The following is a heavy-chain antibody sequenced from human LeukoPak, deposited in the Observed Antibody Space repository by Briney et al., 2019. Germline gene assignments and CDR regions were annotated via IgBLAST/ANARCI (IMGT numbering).Heavy chain of an antibody. J-gene: IGHJ5*02. CDR2: IKQDGSEK. Sequence: PGGSLRLSCAASGFTFSNYWMIWVRQAPGKGLEWMGNIKQDGSEKRYADSERGRFSISRDNAQTSLYLQMNSLRAEDTAVYYCARASDPWLQLTWGQGTLVTVSS. CDR1: GFTFSNYW. CDR3: ARASDPWLQLT. V-gene: IGHV3-7*05. D-gene: IGHD5-24*01.